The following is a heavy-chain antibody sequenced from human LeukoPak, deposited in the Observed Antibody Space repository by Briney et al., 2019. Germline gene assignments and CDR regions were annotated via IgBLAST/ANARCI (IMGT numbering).Heavy chain of an antibody. CDR2: ISHTGRT. CDR3: ARDQQYHRPAGWFDP. Sequence: SETLSLTCTVSDGSVSSHSYYWGWIRQSPGKGLEWIGSISHTGRTYYNPSLESRVTISVDASKNQFSLEVNSVTAADTAVYYCARDQQYHRPAGWFDPWGQGTLVTVSS. D-gene: IGHD1-14*01. V-gene: IGHV4-39*01. CDR1: DGSVSSHSYY. J-gene: IGHJ5*02.